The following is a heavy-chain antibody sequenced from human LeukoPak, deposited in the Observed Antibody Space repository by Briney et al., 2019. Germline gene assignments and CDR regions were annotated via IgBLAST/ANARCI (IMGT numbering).Heavy chain of an antibody. J-gene: IGHJ4*02. CDR3: AREVLRYFDWSEYYFDY. D-gene: IGHD3-9*01. CDR2: TNAGSGNT. CDR1: AYTLTSYS. Sequence: ASVKASCHASAYTLTSYSMHCVRQAPGQMLEWMGWTNAGSGNTKYSQKFQGRVTITRDTSASTAYMELSSLRSEDTAVYYCAREVLRYFDWSEYYFDYWGQGTLVTVSS. V-gene: IGHV1-3*01.